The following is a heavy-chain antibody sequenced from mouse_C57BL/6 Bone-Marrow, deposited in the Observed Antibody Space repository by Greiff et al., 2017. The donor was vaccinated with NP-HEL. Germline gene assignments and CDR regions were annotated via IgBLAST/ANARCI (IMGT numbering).Heavy chain of an antibody. CDR1: EYEFPSHD. V-gene: IGHV5-2*01. CDR3: ARLNGYDGFAY. CDR2: INSDGGST. J-gene: IGHJ3*01. Sequence: EVQLQQSGGGLVQPGESLKLSCESNEYEFPSHDMSWVRKTPEKRLELVAAINSDGGSTYYPDTMERRFIISRDNTKKTLYLQMSSLMSEDTALYYCARLNGYDGFAYWGQGTLVTVSA. D-gene: IGHD2-2*01.